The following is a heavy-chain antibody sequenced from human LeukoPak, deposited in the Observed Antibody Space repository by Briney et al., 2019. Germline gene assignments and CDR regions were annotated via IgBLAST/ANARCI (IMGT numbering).Heavy chain of an antibody. D-gene: IGHD3-9*01. J-gene: IGHJ3*02. CDR2: IYYSGST. Sequence: SETLSLTCTVSGGSISSYYWSWIRQPPGKGLEWIGYIYYSGSTNYNPSLKSRVTISVDTSKNQFSLKLSSVTAADAAVYYCAXVXXXXXXXXXDXLLEXAFDIWGQGTMVTVSS. CDR1: GGSISSYY. CDR3: AXVXXXXXXXXXDXLLEXAFDI. V-gene: IGHV4-59*01.